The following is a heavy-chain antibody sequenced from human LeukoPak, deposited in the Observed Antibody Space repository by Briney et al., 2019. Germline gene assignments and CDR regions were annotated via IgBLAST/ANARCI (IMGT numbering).Heavy chain of an antibody. CDR1: GFTFSSYG. CDR3: ASVIVVATAIPNDAFDI. J-gene: IGHJ3*02. CDR2: ISYDGSNK. Sequence: GGSLRLSCAASGFTFSSYGMHWVRQAPGKGLEWVAVISYDGSNKYYADSVKGRFTISRDNSKNTLYLQMNSLRAEDTAVYYCASVIVVATAIPNDAFDIWGQGTMVTVSS. D-gene: IGHD2-21*02. V-gene: IGHV3-30*03.